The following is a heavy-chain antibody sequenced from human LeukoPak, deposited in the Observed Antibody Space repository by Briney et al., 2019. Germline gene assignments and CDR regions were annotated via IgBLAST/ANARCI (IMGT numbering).Heavy chain of an antibody. Sequence: GESLRLSCAASGFAFNTYSMNWVRQAPGKGLEWVSVIYSGGSTYYADSVKGRFTISRDNSKNTLYLQMNSLRAEDTAVYYCLTGYNHAADWFDPWGQGTLVTVSS. J-gene: IGHJ5*02. CDR1: GFAFNTYS. CDR2: IYSGGST. V-gene: IGHV3-66*01. D-gene: IGHD3-9*01. CDR3: LTGYNHAADWFDP.